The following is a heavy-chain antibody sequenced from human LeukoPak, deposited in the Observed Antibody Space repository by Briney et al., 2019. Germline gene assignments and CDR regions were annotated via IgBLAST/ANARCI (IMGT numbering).Heavy chain of an antibody. D-gene: IGHD3-3*01. V-gene: IGHV4-39*01. J-gene: IGHJ4*02. Sequence: PSETLSLTCTVSGVSISSSNSYWGWIRQPPGKGLEWIGSIYYSGNTYYNASLKSQVSISIDTSKSQFSLKVRYVTAADTAVYYCARGLNDSWTGGNYWGQGTLVTVSS. CDR2: IYYSGNT. CDR1: GVSISSSNSY. CDR3: ARGLNDSWTGGNY.